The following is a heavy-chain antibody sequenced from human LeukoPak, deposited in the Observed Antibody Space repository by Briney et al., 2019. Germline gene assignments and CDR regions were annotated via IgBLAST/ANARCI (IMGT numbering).Heavy chain of an antibody. D-gene: IGHD1-7*01. CDR1: GGSFSGYY. CDR3: ARGRGNYQPYYYYYGMDV. CDR2: INHSGST. V-gene: IGHV4-34*01. J-gene: IGHJ6*02. Sequence: NSSETLSLTCAVYGGSFSGYYWSWIRQPPGKGLEWIGEINHSGSTNYNPSLKSRVTISVDTSKNQFSLKLSSVTAADTAVYYCARGRGNYQPYYYYYGMDVWGQGTTVTVSS.